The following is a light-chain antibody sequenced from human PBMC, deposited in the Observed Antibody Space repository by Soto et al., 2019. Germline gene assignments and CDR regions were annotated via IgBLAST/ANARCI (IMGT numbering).Light chain of an antibody. CDR2: EVT. CDR3: SSYTDTMTLIV. V-gene: IGLV2-14*01. Sequence: LTQPASVSWSPGQSITISCTGSTSDVATYRYVSWYQQYPGKAPKLLISEVTHRPSGISDRFSGSKSGNTASLTISGLQAEDEADYYCSSYTDTMTLIVFGTGTKVTVL. CDR1: TSDVATYRY. J-gene: IGLJ1*01.